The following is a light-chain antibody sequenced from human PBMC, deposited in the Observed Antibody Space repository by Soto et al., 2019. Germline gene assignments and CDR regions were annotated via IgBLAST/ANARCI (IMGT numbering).Light chain of an antibody. CDR1: SSDVGGYKY. J-gene: IGLJ1*01. Sequence: QSALTQPASVSGSPGQSITISCTGTSSDVGGYKYVSWYQQHPDKAPKLIIFEVSNRPSGISSRFSGSKSGNTASLTVSGLQAADEADYFCKSYAGSNTYVFGSGTKLTVL. CDR2: EVS. V-gene: IGLV2-14*01. CDR3: KSYAGSNTYV.